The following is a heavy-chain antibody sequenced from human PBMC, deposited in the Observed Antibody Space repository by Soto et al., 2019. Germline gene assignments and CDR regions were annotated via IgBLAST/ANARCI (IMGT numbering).Heavy chain of an antibody. D-gene: IGHD2-8*01. CDR2: INHSGST. CDR3: GRGGGYCTKGLCYSPPLYYYMHA. CDR1: GGSFSGYY. Sequence: QVQLQQWGAGLLKPSETLSLTCAVYGGSFSGYYWSWIRQPPGKGLEWIGEINHSGSTNYNPSLKSRVTIAEDTAKTQFPLRLGFVTAADTALYYCGRGGGYCTKGLCYSPPLYYYMHAWGKGTPVTVPS. V-gene: IGHV4-34*01. J-gene: IGHJ6*03.